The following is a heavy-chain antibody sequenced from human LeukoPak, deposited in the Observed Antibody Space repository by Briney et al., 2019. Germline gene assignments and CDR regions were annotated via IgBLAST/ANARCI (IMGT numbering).Heavy chain of an antibody. V-gene: IGHV4-30-2*01. Sequence: PSEALSLTCAVSGGSISSGGYSWSWIRQPPGKGLEWIGYIYHSGSTYYNPSLKSRVTISVDRSKNQFSLKLSSVTAADTAVYYCAREALSGYSYGILGGRGAFDIWGQGTMVTVSS. D-gene: IGHD5-18*01. CDR3: AREALSGYSYGILGGRGAFDI. CDR1: GGSISSGGYS. CDR2: IYHSGST. J-gene: IGHJ3*02.